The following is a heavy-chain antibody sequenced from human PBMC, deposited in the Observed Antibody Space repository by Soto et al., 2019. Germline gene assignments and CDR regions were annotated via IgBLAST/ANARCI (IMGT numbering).Heavy chain of an antibody. V-gene: IGHV3-74*01. D-gene: IGHD3-10*01. CDR2: INSDGSTI. CDR1: GFNFGPFW. J-gene: IGHJ3*01. CDR3: VRDRGYPDSFDV. Sequence: GSLRLSCAASGFNFGPFWMHWVRQAPGKGLVWVSHINSDGSTIVYADSVKGRFTISRDNAKNTLYLQMSSLRVEDTAIYFCVRDRGYPDSFDVWGPGTMVTVSS.